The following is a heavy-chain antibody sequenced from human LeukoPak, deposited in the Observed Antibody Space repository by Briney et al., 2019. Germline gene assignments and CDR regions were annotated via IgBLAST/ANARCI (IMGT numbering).Heavy chain of an antibody. J-gene: IGHJ6*02. D-gene: IGHD5-12*01. CDR2: IIPIFGIA. CDR3: ARGLRFGWEPTDYYYYGMDV. V-gene: IGHV1-69*10. CDR1: GGTFSSYA. Sequence: GASVKVSCKASGGTFSSYAISWVRQAPGQGLEWMGGIIPIFGIANYAQKFQGRVTITADKSTSTAYMELSSLRSEDTAVYYCARGLRFGWEPTDYYYYGMDVWGQGTTVTVSS.